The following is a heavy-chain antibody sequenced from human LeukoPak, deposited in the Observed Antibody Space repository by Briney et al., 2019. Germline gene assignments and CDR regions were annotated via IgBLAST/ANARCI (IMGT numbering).Heavy chain of an antibody. CDR2: IYYSGST. Sequence: SETLSLTCTVSGGSISSSSYYWGWIRQPPGKGLEWIGSIYYSGSTYYNPSLESRVTISVDTSKNQFSLKLSSVTAADTAVYYCARRGGGYVSGDYPEGSDYWGQGTLVTVSS. V-gene: IGHV4-39*01. J-gene: IGHJ4*02. D-gene: IGHD4-17*01. CDR3: ARRGGGYVSGDYPEGSDY. CDR1: GGSISSSSYY.